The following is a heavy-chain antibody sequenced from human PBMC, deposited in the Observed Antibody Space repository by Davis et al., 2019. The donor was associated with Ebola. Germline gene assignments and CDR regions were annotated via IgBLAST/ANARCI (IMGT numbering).Heavy chain of an antibody. CDR3: ARTESSGWYRHYYGLDV. CDR2: IYYSGST. CDR1: GGSISSSSYY. J-gene: IGHJ6*02. Sequence: SETLSLTCTVSGGSISSSSYYWGWIRQPPGKGLEWIGSIYYSGSTYYNPSLKSRVTISVDTSKNQFSLKLTSVTAADTAAYYCARTESSGWYRHYYGLDVWGQGTTVTVSS. D-gene: IGHD6-19*01. V-gene: IGHV4-39*01.